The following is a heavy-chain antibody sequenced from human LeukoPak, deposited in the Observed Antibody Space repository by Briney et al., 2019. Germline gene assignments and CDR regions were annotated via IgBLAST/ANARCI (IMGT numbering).Heavy chain of an antibody. J-gene: IGHJ4*02. CDR1: GFTFSSYA. CDR3: ARLGYSSSSSGPFDY. Sequence: GGSLRLSCAASGFTFSSYAMNWVRQAPGKGLEWVANIKQDGSEKYYVDSVKGRFTISRDNAKNSLYLQMNSLRAEDTAVYYCARLGYSSSSSGPFDYWGQGTLVTVSS. D-gene: IGHD6-6*01. V-gene: IGHV3-7*01. CDR2: IKQDGSEK.